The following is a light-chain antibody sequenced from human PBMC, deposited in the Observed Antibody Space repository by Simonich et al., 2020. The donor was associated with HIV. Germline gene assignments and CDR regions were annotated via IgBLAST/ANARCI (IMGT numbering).Light chain of an antibody. CDR1: SGSIASNY. CDR3: QSYDSNNHWV. Sequence: NFMLTQPHSVSESPGKTVTISCTRSSGSIASNYVPWYQQRPGSSPTTLIYEDNQRPSGVPDRFSGSIDSSSNSASLTISGLKTEDEANYYCQSYDSNNHWVFGGGTKLTVL. CDR2: EDN. J-gene: IGLJ3*02. V-gene: IGLV6-57*01.